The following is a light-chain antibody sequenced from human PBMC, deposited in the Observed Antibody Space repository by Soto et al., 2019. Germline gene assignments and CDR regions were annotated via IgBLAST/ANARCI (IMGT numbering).Light chain of an antibody. CDR2: AAS. J-gene: IGKJ1*01. CDR1: QGISSY. Sequence: DIQLTQSPSFLSASVGDRVTITCRASQGISSYLAWYQQKPGKAPKLLIYAASTLQSGVPSRFSGSGSGTEFTLTISSLQPEDFATYYCQQLNSYPPNPFGQGTKVEIK. V-gene: IGKV1-9*01. CDR3: QQLNSYPPNP.